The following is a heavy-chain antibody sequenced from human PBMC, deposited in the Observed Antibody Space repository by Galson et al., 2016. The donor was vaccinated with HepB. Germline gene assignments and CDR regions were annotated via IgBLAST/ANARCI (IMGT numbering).Heavy chain of an antibody. Sequence: SLRLSCAASGFTFSTYRMNWVRQAPGKGLEWVSSISSSSAYIYYAESVKGRFTISRYNAKNSLYLQMTSLRPEDTAVYYCAREGGGYTSFWPEYYYGMDVWGQGTPVTVSS. CDR1: GFTFSTYR. CDR2: ISSSSAYI. J-gene: IGHJ6*02. V-gene: IGHV3-21*01. CDR3: AREGGGYTSFWPEYYYGMDV. D-gene: IGHD6-13*01.